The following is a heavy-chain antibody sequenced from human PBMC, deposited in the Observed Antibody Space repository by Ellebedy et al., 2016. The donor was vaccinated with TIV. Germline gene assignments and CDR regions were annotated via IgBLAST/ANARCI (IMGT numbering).Heavy chain of an antibody. D-gene: IGHD1/OR15-1a*01. CDR1: GGYISSNF. V-gene: IGHV4-59*08. Sequence: PSETLSLTCTVSGGYISSNFWGWIRQPPGKGLEWIGYAYYNGSTNYSPSLKSRVTISLDTSKNQFSLRLSSVTAADTAVYYCARTFFDWNNWYNDYYYGMDVWGQGTTVTVSS. J-gene: IGHJ6*02. CDR2: AYYNGST. CDR3: ARTFFDWNNWYNDYYYGMDV.